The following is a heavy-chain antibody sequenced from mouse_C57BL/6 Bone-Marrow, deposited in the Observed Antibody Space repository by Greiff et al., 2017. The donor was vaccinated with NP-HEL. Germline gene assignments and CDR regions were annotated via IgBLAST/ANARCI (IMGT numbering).Heavy chain of an antibody. D-gene: IGHD6-1*01. CDR1: GYTFTSYW. V-gene: IGHV1-52*01. CDR2: IDPSDSET. J-gene: IGHJ1*03. CDR3: ARAHCRSPHWYFDV. Sequence: QVQLQQPGAELVRPGSSVKLSCKASGYTFTSYWMHWVKQRPIQGLEWIGNIDPSDSETHYNQKFKDKATLTVDKSSSTAYMQLSSLTSEDSAVYYCARAHCRSPHWYFDVWGTGTTVTVSS.